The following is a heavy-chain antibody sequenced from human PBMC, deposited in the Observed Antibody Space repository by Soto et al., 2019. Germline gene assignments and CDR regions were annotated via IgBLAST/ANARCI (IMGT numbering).Heavy chain of an antibody. CDR1: GFSISTYA. D-gene: IGHD1-26*01. CDR2: ISYNGNNK. CDR3: ARRSFPYSGSPLEPWSDALDI. Sequence: QVQLVESGGGVVQPGRSLRLSCAASGFSISTYALHWVRQAPGKGPEWVAIISYNGNNKHYADSVKGRFTISRDNSKNTVELQMNSLGVEDTAMYYCARRSFPYSGSPLEPWSDALDIWGQGTKVTVSS. J-gene: IGHJ3*02. V-gene: IGHV3-30*04.